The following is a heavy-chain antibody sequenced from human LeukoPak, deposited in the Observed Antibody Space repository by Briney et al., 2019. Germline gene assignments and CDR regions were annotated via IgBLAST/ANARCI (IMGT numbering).Heavy chain of an antibody. CDR3: ARLGAGPTYYDFWSGYSSFYFDY. Sequence: SETLSLTCTVSGGSISSYYWSWIRQPPGKGLEWIGDIFYSGSTNYNPSLKSRVTISVDTSKNQFSLKLSSVTAADTAVYYCARLGAGPTYYDFWSGYSSFYFDYWGQGTLVTVSS. J-gene: IGHJ4*02. V-gene: IGHV4-59*08. D-gene: IGHD3-3*01. CDR2: IFYSGST. CDR1: GGSISSYY.